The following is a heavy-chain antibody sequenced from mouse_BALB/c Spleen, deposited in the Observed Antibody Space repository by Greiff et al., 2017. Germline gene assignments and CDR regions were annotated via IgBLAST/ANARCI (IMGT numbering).Heavy chain of an antibody. J-gene: IGHJ4*01. CDR2: INPGSGGT. Sequence: QVQLQQSGAELVRPGTSVKVSCKASGYAFTNYLIEWVKQRPGQGLEWIGVINPGSGGTNYNEKFKGKATLTADKSSSTAYMQLSSLTSDDSAVYFCARRGGYDAMDYWGQGTSVTVSS. V-gene: IGHV1-54*01. CDR3: ARRGGYDAMDY. CDR1: GYAFTNYL.